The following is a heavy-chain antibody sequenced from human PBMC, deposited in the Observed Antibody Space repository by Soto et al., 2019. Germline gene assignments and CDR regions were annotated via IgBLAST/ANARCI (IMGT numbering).Heavy chain of an antibody. J-gene: IGHJ4*02. D-gene: IGHD2-2*01. V-gene: IGHV4-34*01. Sequence: SETLSLTCAVYGGSFSSYYWSWIRQPPGKGLEWIGEINHSGSTNYNPSLKSRVTISVDTSKNQFSLKLSSVTAADTAVYYCASAGYCSSTSCHYFDYWGQGTLVTVSS. CDR2: INHSGST. CDR3: ASAGYCSSTSCHYFDY. CDR1: GGSFSSYY.